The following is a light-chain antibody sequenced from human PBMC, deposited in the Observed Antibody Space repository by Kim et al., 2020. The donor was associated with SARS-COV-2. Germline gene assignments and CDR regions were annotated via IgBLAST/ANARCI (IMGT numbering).Light chain of an antibody. CDR3: HQYYSSPPT. V-gene: IGKV4-1*01. Sequence: DIVMIQSPDSLAVSLGERATINCKSSQSLLYSSNNKNYLAWYQQKPGQPPKLLIYWASTRESGVPDRFSGSGSGTDFTLTISRLQAEDVAVYHCHQYYSSPPTFGQGTKVDIK. J-gene: IGKJ1*01. CDR2: WAS. CDR1: QSLLYSSNNKNY.